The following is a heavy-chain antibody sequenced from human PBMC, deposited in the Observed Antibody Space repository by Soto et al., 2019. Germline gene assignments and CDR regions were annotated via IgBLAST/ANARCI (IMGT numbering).Heavy chain of an antibody. CDR3: AKDPLLWFGELLGDL. J-gene: IGHJ5*02. V-gene: IGHV3-30*18. CDR2: ISYDGSNK. Sequence: GGSLRLSCAASGFTFSSYGMHWVRQAPGKGLEWVAVISYDGSNKYYADSVKGRFTISRDNSKNTLYLQMNSLRAEDTAVYYCAKDPLLWFGELLGDLWGQGTLVTVSS. D-gene: IGHD3-10*01. CDR1: GFTFSSYG.